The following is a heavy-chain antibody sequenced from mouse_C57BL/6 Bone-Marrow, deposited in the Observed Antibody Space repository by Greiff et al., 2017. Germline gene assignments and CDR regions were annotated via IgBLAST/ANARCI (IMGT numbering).Heavy chain of an antibody. J-gene: IGHJ3*01. V-gene: IGHV10-1*01. D-gene: IGHD4-1*01. CDR3: VRQLGPFAY. Sequence: VKDRFTISRDDSESMLYLQMNNLKTEDTAMYYCVRQLGPFAYWGQGTLVTVSA.